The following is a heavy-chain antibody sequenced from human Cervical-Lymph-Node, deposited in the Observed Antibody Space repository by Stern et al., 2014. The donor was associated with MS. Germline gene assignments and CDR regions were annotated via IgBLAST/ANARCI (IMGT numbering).Heavy chain of an antibody. J-gene: IGHJ4*02. V-gene: IGHV5-51*03. CDR3: ARSPATPSGYDRFDY. CDR1: GYLFDDYW. Sequence: VQLVESGAEVKKPGESLKISCEASGYLFDDYWIGWVRQMSGRGLELVAIIFPRDSNTRYSPSVQGQVPISADKSISPASLQWCSLKASDPAIYYCARSPATPSGYDRFDYWGQGALVTVSS. D-gene: IGHD5-12*01. CDR2: IFPRDSNT.